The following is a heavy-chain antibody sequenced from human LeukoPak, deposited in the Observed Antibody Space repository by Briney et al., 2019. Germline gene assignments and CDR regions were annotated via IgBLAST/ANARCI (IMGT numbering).Heavy chain of an antibody. CDR2: ISSSSSYI. Sequence: GGSLSLSCAASGFTFSSYSMNWVRQAPGKGLEWVSSISSSSSYIYYADSVKGRFTISRDNAKNSLYLQMNSLRAEDTAVYYCARDYRREYYYESSGYYISWGQGTLVTVSS. J-gene: IGHJ5*02. CDR1: GFTFSSYS. V-gene: IGHV3-21*01. D-gene: IGHD3-22*01. CDR3: ARDYRREYYYESSGYYIS.